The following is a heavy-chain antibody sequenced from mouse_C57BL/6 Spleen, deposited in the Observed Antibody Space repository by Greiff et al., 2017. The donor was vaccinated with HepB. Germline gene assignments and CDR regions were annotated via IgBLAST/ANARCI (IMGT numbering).Heavy chain of an antibody. CDR2: IEPNSGGT. Sequence: VQLQQPGAELVKPGASVKLSCKASGYTFTSYWMHWVKQRPGRGLEWIGRIEPNSGGTKYNEKFKSKATLTVDKPSSTAYMQLSSLTSEDSAVYYCAREGTYYAMDYWGQGTSVTVSS. V-gene: IGHV1-72*01. CDR1: GYTFTSYW. J-gene: IGHJ4*01. D-gene: IGHD3-3*01. CDR3: AREGTYYAMDY.